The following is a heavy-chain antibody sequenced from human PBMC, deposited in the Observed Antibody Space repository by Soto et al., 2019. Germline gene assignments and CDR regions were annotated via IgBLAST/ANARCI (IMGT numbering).Heavy chain of an antibody. CDR1: GFTFSSYG. V-gene: IGHV3-33*01. D-gene: IGHD3-22*01. CDR2: IWYDGSNK. Sequence: QVQLVESGGGVVQPGRSLRLSCAASGFTFSSYGMHWVRQAPGKGLEWVAVIWYDGSNKYYADSVKGRFTISRDNSKNPLYLQMNSLRAEDTAVYYCASLGSSGYIDYWGQGTLVTVSS. CDR3: ASLGSSGYIDY. J-gene: IGHJ4*02.